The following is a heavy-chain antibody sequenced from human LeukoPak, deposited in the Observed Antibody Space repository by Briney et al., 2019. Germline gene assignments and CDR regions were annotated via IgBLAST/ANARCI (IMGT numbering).Heavy chain of an antibody. D-gene: IGHD6-19*01. CDR3: AKDCRTIGVAPLGFDY. V-gene: IGHV3-23*01. Sequence: PGGSLRLSCAASGFTFSTYAMSWVRQAPGKGLEWVSAISGSGGSTYYADSVKGRFTISRDNSKNTLYLQMNSLIAEDTAVYYCAKDCRTIGVAPLGFDYWGQGNLVTVSS. CDR2: ISGSGGST. J-gene: IGHJ4*02. CDR1: GFTFSTYA.